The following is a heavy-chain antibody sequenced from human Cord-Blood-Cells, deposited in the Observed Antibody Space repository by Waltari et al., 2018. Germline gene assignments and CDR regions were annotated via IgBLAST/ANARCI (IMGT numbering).Heavy chain of an antibody. CDR3: ARDWAKNSVLVIQGSGWFDP. V-gene: IGHV4-38-2*02. Sequence: QVQLQESGQGLVKPSETLSLTCAVSGYSISSGYYWGWIRQPPGKGLEWIGSIYHSGSTYYNPSLKSRVTISVDTSKNQFSLKRSSVTAADTAVYYCARDWAKNSVLVIQGSGWFDPWGQGTLVTVSS. CDR2: IYHSGST. CDR1: GYSISSGYY. J-gene: IGHJ5*02. D-gene: IGHD3-9*01.